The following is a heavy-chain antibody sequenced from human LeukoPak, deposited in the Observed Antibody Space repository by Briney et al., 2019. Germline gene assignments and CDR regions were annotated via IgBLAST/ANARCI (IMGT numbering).Heavy chain of an antibody. CDR3: ASLQGGDFDT. Sequence: PSETLSLTCAVYGGSFSGYYWSWIRQPPGKGLEWIGEINHSGSTNYNPSLKSRVTISVDTSKNQFSLKLSSVTAADTAVYYCASLQGGDFDTWGQGTLVTVSS. V-gene: IGHV4-34*01. J-gene: IGHJ5*02. CDR1: GGSFSGYY. CDR2: INHSGST. D-gene: IGHD3-9*01.